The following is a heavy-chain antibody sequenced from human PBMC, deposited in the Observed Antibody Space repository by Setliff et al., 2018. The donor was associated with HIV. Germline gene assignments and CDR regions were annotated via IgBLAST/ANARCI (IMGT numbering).Heavy chain of an antibody. J-gene: IGHJ6*02. V-gene: IGHV4-59*11. CDR2: IYYSGST. Sequence: SETLSLTCTVSGGSISSHYWSWIRQPPGKGLEWIGSIYYSGSTNYNPSLKSRVTISVDTSREQFSLKLTSVTAADTAVYYCAREDGSSWSYDRFYYYGLDVWGQGITVTVSS. CDR1: GGSISSHY. CDR3: AREDGSSWSYDRFYYYGLDV. D-gene: IGHD6-13*01.